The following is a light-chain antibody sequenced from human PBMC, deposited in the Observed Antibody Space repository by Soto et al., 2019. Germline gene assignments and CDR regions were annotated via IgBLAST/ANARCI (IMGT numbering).Light chain of an antibody. Sequence: DIQMTQSPSTLSASVGDRVTITCRASQSSSNWLAWYQQKPGKAPKLLIYDASSLGSGVPSRFSGSGSGTEFTLTSSSLQPDDFATYYCQQYNSRRTFGQGTKVDIK. V-gene: IGKV1-5*01. CDR2: DAS. J-gene: IGKJ1*01. CDR3: QQYNSRRT. CDR1: QSSSNW.